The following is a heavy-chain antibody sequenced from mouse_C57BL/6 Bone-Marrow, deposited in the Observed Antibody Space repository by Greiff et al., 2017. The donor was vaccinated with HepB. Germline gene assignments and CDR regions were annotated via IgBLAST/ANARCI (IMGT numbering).Heavy chain of an antibody. CDR3: ARQGDYLYAMDY. CDR2: ISNGGGST. J-gene: IGHJ4*01. V-gene: IGHV5-12*01. D-gene: IGHD2-4*01. CDR1: GFTFSDYY. Sequence: EVMLVESGGGLVQPGGSLKLSCAASGFTFSDYYMYWVRQTPEKRLEWVAYISNGGGSTYYPDTVKGRFTISRDNAKNTLHLQMSRLKSEDTAMYYCARQGDYLYAMDYWGQGTSVTVSS.